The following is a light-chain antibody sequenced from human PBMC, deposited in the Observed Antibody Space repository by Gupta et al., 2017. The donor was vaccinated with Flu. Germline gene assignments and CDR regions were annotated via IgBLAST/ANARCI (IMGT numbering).Light chain of an antibody. Sequence: PGQTARIPCSGETLAKKYAFWYQQRSGQAPLLVIYEDTKRPTVIPERFSASTSGTTTTLTITGAQVDDEADYYCYSTDSSGNGVFGGGTRLTVL. CDR2: EDT. V-gene: IGLV3-10*01. J-gene: IGLJ2*01. CDR3: YSTDSSGNGV. CDR1: TLAKKY.